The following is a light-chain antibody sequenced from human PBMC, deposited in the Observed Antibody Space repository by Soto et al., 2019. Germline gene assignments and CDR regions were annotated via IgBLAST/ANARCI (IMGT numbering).Light chain of an antibody. Sequence: QSVLTQPPSVSGAPGQRVSISCTGSSSNIGAGYDAHWYQQLPGKVPRLLIYNDNNRPSGVPDRLSGSKSGTSASLAITGIQPEDESNCYCQSYDISTNGHVFRPGTKVTVL. CDR3: QSYDISTNGHV. J-gene: IGLJ1*01. V-gene: IGLV1-40*01. CDR1: SSNIGAGYD. CDR2: NDN.